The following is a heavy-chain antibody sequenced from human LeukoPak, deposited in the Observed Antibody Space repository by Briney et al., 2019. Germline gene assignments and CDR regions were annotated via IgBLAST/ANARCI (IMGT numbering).Heavy chain of an antibody. V-gene: IGHV4-4*07. J-gene: IGHJ6*03. D-gene: IGHD3-16*01. CDR2: IYTSGST. Sequence: SETLSLTCTVSGVSISSYYWSWIRQPAGKGLEWIGRIYTSGSTNYNPSLKSRVTMSVDTSKNQFSLKLSSVTAADTAVYYCARVRSKDVWRSYGSYYYYYYMDVWGKGTTVTISS. CDR1: GVSISSYY. CDR3: ARVRSKDVWRSYGSYYYYYYMDV.